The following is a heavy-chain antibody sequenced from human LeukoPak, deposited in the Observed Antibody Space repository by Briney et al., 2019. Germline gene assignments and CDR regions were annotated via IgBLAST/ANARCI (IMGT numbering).Heavy chain of an antibody. CDR3: ASYYGSGSYSYFDY. CDR2: IYHSGST. Sequence: SETLSLTCVVSGGSISSGGYSWIWIRQPPGKALEWIGYIYHSGSTYYNPSLKSRVTISVDRSKNQFSLKLSSVTAADTAMYYCASYYGSGSYSYFDYWGQGTLVTVSS. CDR1: GGSISSGGYS. V-gene: IGHV4-30-2*01. J-gene: IGHJ4*02. D-gene: IGHD3-10*01.